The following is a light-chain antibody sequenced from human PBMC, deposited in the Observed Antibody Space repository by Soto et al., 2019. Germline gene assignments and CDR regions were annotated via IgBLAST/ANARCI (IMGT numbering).Light chain of an antibody. CDR3: QQYGSSPPSAT. CDR1: QSFCSSF. V-gene: IGKV3-20*01. Sequence: EIVLTQSPGTLSLSPGERATLSCRASQSFCSSFFALFQQKPGQAPRLLIYGASSRATGIPDRFSGSGSGTDFTLTISRLEPEDFAVYYCQQYGSSPPSATFGQGTKVDIK. J-gene: IGKJ1*01. CDR2: GAS.